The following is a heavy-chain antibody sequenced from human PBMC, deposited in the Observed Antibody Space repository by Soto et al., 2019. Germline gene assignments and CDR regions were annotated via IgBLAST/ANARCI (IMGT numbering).Heavy chain of an antibody. Sequence: EASVKVSCKASGYTFTSYAMHWVRQAPGQRLEWMGWINAGNGNTKYSQKFQGRVTITRDTSASTAYMELSSLRSEDTAVYYCARSTYHDVLRFLEWLGFDPWGQGTLVTVSS. D-gene: IGHD3-3*01. CDR2: INAGNGNT. CDR3: ARSTYHDVLRFLEWLGFDP. J-gene: IGHJ5*02. V-gene: IGHV1-3*01. CDR1: GYTFTSYA.